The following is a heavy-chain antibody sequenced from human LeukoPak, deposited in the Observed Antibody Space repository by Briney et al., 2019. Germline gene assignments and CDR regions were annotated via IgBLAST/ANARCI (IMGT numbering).Heavy chain of an antibody. J-gene: IGHJ4*02. Sequence: PSETLSLTCTVSGGSISSSSYYWGWIRQPPGKGLEWIGSIYYSGSTYYNPSLKSRVTISVDTSKNQFSLKLSSVTAADTAVYYCARCIRNSSGWYVSKYYFDYWGQGTLATVSS. CDR1: GGSISSSSYY. V-gene: IGHV4-39*01. CDR2: IYYSGST. CDR3: ARCIRNSSGWYVSKYYFDY. D-gene: IGHD6-19*01.